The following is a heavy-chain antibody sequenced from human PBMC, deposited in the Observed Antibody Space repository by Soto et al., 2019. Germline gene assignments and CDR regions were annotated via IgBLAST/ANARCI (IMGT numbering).Heavy chain of an antibody. J-gene: IGHJ4*02. CDR1: GGPFIGYA. V-gene: IGHV1-69*01. D-gene: IGHD1-7*01. CDR2: IIPIFGTA. CDR3: ARITATTWRYYFDY. Sequence: SVKVACKASGGPFIGYAVIWVRQAPGQGLEWMGGIIPIFGTANYAQKFQGRVTITADESTSTAYMELSSLRSEDTAVYYCARITATTWRYYFDYCGQRTLVTVSS.